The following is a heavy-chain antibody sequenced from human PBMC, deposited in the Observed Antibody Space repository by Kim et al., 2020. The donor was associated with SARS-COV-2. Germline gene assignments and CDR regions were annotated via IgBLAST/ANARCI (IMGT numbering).Heavy chain of an antibody. CDR1: GGSFSGYY. CDR3: ARGRAVFGVVTKPSFFDY. D-gene: IGHD3-3*01. V-gene: IGHV4-34*01. Sequence: SETLSLTCAVYGGSFSGYYWSWIRQPPGKGLEWIGEINHSGSTNYNPSLKSRVTISVDTSKNQFSLKLSSVTAADTAVYYCARGRAVFGVVTKPSFFDYWGQGTLVTVSS. J-gene: IGHJ4*02. CDR2: INHSGST.